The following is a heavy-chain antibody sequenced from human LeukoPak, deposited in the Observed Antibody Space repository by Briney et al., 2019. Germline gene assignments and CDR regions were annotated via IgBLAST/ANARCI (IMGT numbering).Heavy chain of an antibody. CDR3: ARDGTRGAGAFDI. J-gene: IGHJ3*02. CDR2: IYYSGST. V-gene: IGHV4-39*07. CDR1: GGSISSSSYY. D-gene: IGHD6-13*01. Sequence: SETLSLTCTVSGGSISSSSYYWGWIRQPPGKGLEWIGSIYYSGSTYYNPSLKSRVTISVDTSKNQFSLKLSSVTAADTAVYYCARDGTRGAGAFDIWGQGTMVTVSS.